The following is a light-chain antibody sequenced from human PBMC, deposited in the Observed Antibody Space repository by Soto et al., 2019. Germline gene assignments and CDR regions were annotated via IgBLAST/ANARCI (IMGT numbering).Light chain of an antibody. CDR2: EVS. V-gene: IGLV2-8*01. CDR1: SSDVGGYNY. CDR3: SSYAGSNNLV. J-gene: IGLJ3*02. Sequence: QSVLTQPPSAYGSPGQSVTISCTGTSSDVGGYNYVSWYQQHPGNAPKLMIYEVSKRPSGVPDRFSGSKSGNTASLTVSGLQAEDEADYYCSSYAGSNNLVFGGGTKLTVL.